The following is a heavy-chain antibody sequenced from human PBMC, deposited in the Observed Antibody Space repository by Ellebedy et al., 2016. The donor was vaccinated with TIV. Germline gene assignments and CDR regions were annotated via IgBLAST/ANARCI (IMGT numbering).Heavy chain of an antibody. J-gene: IGHJ6*04. Sequence: GESLKISXAASTFIFTTHVMHWIRQAPGEGLEWISYISSSGRTIFYADSVKGRFTISRDNAKNSLYLQMSSLRADDTAVYYCTRDVTSGVWGKGTTVTVSS. CDR1: TFIFTTHV. CDR2: ISSSGRTI. D-gene: IGHD3-10*01. V-gene: IGHV3-11*01. CDR3: TRDVTSGV.